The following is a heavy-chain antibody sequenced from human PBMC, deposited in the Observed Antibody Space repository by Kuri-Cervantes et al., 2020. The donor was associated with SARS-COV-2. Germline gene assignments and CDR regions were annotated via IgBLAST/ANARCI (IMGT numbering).Heavy chain of an antibody. CDR3: AKVSYHDVWKGPQPLAY. V-gene: IGHV3-43*02. CDR2: ISGDGVST. J-gene: IGHJ4*02. CDR1: GFSINTYG. Sequence: GESLKISCTASGFSINTYGMNWVRQAPGKGLEWVSLISGDGVSTYYADSVKGRFTISRDNSKNSLYLQMNSLRTEDTALYYCAKVSYHDVWKGPQPLAYWGQGTLVTVSS. D-gene: IGHD3-3*01.